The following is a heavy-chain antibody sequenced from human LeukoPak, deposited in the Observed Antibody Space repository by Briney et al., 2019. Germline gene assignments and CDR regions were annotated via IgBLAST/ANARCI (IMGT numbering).Heavy chain of an antibody. Sequence: GASVKVSCKASGSTFTSYGISWVRQAPGQGLEWMGWISAYNGNTNYAQKLQGRVTMTTDTSTSTAYMELRSLRSDDTAVYYCARDLDNIAAAFVDYWGQGTLVTVSS. CDR1: GSTFTSYG. CDR2: ISAYNGNT. CDR3: ARDLDNIAAAFVDY. V-gene: IGHV1-18*01. J-gene: IGHJ4*02. D-gene: IGHD6-13*01.